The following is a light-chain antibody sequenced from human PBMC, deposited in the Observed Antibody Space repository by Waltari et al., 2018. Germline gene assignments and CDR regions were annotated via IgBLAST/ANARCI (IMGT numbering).Light chain of an antibody. Sequence: DIQMTQSPSSLSASIGDSVTITCRASRSINVFLHWYQQKPGKTPNLLIHAATRLQSGAPSRVSGTGSGTDCTLTISNLQPEDFATYYCQQSYDFPYTFGQGTNLEIK. CDR1: RSINVF. CDR2: AAT. V-gene: IGKV1-39*01. CDR3: QQSYDFPYT. J-gene: IGKJ2*01.